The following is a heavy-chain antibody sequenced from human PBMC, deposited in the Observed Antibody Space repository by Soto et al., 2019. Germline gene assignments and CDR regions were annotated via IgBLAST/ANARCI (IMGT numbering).Heavy chain of an antibody. D-gene: IGHD6-6*01. CDR3: ARERYSSSDDGFDI. V-gene: IGHV3-21*01. CDR1: GFTFSSFT. J-gene: IGHJ3*02. CDR2: ISSGSNYI. Sequence: GGSLRLSCAASGFTFSSFTMHWVRQAPGKGLEWVSSISSGSNYIYYADSVKGRFTISRDYAQNSLYLQMNLLRAEDTAVYYCARERYSSSDDGFDIWGQGTMVTVSS.